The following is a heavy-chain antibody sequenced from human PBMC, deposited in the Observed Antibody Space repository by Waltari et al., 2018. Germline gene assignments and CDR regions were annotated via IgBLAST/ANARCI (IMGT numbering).Heavy chain of an antibody. CDR2: IYTSGST. D-gene: IGHD1-26*01. CDR3: ARGPLLSKVDY. CDR1: Y. V-gene: IGHV4-61*02. Sequence: YWSWIRQPAGKGLEWIGRIYTSGSTNYNPSLKSRVTISVDTSKNQFSLNLSSVTAADTAVYYCARGPLLSKVDYWGQGTLVTVSS. J-gene: IGHJ4*02.